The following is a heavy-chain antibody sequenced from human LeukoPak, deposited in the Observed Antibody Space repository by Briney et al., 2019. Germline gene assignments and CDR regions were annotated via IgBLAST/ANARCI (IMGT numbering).Heavy chain of an antibody. Sequence: GGSLKLSCAASGFTFSSYWMSWVRQAPGKGLEWVANINQDGSEKYYVDSVKGRFTISRDNAKNSLYLQMNSLRAEDTAVYYCARATWYGDYVDYWGQGTLVTVSS. V-gene: IGHV3-7*04. CDR1: GFTFSSYW. CDR2: INQDGSEK. D-gene: IGHD4-17*01. CDR3: ARATWYGDYVDY. J-gene: IGHJ4*02.